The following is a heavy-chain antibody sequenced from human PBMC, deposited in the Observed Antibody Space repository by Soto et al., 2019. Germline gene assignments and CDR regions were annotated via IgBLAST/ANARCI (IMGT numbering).Heavy chain of an antibody. V-gene: IGHV1-3*01. CDR2: INAANGDT. J-gene: IGHJ5*02. CDR3: VRRHVSATGIDWFDP. Sequence: ASVKVSCKASGYTFTSYGIHWVRQAPGQRLEWMGWINAANGDTKYSPKFQGGVTITRDTSASTAYMELSSLRSEDTAVYYCVRRHVSATGIDWFDPWGQGTLVTVSS. D-gene: IGHD6-13*01. CDR1: GYTFTSYG.